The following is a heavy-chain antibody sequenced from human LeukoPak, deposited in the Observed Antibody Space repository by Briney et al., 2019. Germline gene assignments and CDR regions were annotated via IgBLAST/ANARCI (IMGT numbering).Heavy chain of an antibody. V-gene: IGHV3-48*02. CDR1: GFTFSSYS. D-gene: IGHD4/OR15-4a*01. CDR3: ARGAGSSWFYR. J-gene: IGHJ5*02. CDR2: IDNRGHVI. Sequence: GGSLRLSCAASGFTFSSYSMNWVRQAPGKGLEWLSFIDNRGHVIEYADSVKGRFTISRDNAKNSLFLQMTSLRNDDTAVYYCARGAGSSWFYRWGQGTLVTVSS.